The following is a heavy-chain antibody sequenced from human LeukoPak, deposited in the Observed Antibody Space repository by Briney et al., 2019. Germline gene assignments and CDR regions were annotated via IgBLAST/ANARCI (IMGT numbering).Heavy chain of an antibody. Sequence: SVKVSCKASGGTFSSYAISWVRQAPGQGLEWMGGIIPIFGTANYAQKFQGRATITADESTSTAYMELSSLRSEDTAVYYCVFAVVTARSQLDYWGQGTLVTVSS. CDR1: GGTFSSYA. V-gene: IGHV1-69*13. J-gene: IGHJ4*02. CDR3: VFAVVTARSQLDY. CDR2: IIPIFGTA. D-gene: IGHD2-21*02.